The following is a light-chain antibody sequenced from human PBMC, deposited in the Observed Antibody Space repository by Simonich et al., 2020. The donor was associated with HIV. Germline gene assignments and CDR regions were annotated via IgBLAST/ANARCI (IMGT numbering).Light chain of an antibody. CDR2: LGS. Sequence: IVMTQYPLSLSVTPGEPASISCRSSQSLLHSAGFHSLDWYLQRPGQSPQLLIYLGSHRTSGVPDRFSGSGSGTDFTLKISRVEAEDVVVYYCMPAVQRKFTFGPGPKVDIK. CDR3: MPAVQRKFT. V-gene: IGKV2-28*01. CDR1: QSLLHSAGFHS. J-gene: IGKJ3*01.